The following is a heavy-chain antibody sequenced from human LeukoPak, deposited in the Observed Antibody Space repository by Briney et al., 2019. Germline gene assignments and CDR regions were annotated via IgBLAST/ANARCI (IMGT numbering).Heavy chain of an antibody. V-gene: IGHV4-59*11. CDR1: GGSISSHY. CDR2: IYYSGST. D-gene: IGHD5-24*01. Sequence: SETLSLTCTVSGGSISSHYWRWIRQPPGKGLEWMGYIYYSGSTNYNPALKSRVTISVDTSNNQLSLKLSSVTAADTAVYYCARTRDGYNSASPFDSWGQGTLVTVSS. CDR3: ARTRDGYNSASPFDS. J-gene: IGHJ4*02.